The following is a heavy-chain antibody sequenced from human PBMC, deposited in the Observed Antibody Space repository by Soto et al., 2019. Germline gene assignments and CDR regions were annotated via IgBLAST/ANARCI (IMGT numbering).Heavy chain of an antibody. CDR3: TVLGYCSGGSCYRSAFDI. CDR1: GFTFSNAW. Sequence: EVQLVESGGGLVKPGGSLRLSCAASGFTFSNAWMSWVRQAPGKGLEWVGRIKSKTDGGTTDYAAPVKGRSTISRDDSKNTLYLQMNSLKTEDTAVYYCTVLGYCSGGSCYRSAFDIWGQGTMVTVSS. D-gene: IGHD2-15*01. CDR2: IKSKTDGGTT. J-gene: IGHJ3*02. V-gene: IGHV3-15*01.